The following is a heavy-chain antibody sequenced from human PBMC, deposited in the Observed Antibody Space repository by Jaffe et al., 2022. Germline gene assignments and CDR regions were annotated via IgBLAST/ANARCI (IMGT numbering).Heavy chain of an antibody. CDR3: AKDVLLWFGELFLPPSYYFDY. CDR1: GFTFSSYG. J-gene: IGHJ4*02. Sequence: QVQLVESGGGVVQPGGSLRLSCAASGFTFSSYGMHWVRQAPGKGLEWVAFIRYDGSNKYYADSVKGRFTISRDNSKNTLYLQMNSLRAEDTAVYYCAKDVLLWFGELFLPPSYYFDYWGQGTLVTVSS. V-gene: IGHV3-30*02. CDR2: IRYDGSNK. D-gene: IGHD3-10*01.